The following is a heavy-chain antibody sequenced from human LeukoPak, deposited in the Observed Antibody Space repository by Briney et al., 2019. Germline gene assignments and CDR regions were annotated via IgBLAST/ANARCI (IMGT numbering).Heavy chain of an antibody. Sequence: PGGSLRLSCAASGFTVRSNYMSWVRQAPGKGLEWVSVIYSGGSTYYADSVKGRFTISRDNSKNTLYLQMNSLRAEDTAVYYCARGVGIALSYYMDVWGKGTTVTVSS. V-gene: IGHV3-53*01. D-gene: IGHD6-13*01. CDR1: GFTVRSNY. J-gene: IGHJ6*03. CDR3: ARGVGIALSYYMDV. CDR2: IYSGGST.